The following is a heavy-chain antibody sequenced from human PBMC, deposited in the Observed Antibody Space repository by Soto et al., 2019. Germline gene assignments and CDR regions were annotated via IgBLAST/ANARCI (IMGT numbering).Heavy chain of an antibody. D-gene: IGHD5-12*01. CDR3: AREATPPPGWFDP. CDR2: IIPIFGTA. V-gene: IGHV1-69*13. J-gene: IGHJ5*02. Sequence: GASVKVSCKASGGTFSSYAISWVRQAPGQGLEWMGGIIPIFGTANYAQKFQGRVTITADESTSTAYMELSSLRSEDTAVYYCAREATPPPGWFDPWGQGTLVTVSS. CDR1: GGTFSSYA.